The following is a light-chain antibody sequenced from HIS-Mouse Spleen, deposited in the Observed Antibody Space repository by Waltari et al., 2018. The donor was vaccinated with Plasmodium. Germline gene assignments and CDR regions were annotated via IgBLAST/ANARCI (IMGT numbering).Light chain of an antibody. CDR3: QQYNNWSFT. CDR2: GAS. J-gene: IGKJ3*01. CDR1: LSVSST. Sequence: EIVMTQSPATLSVSPGERATLSCRASLSVSSTLAWYQPKPGQAPRLLIYGASTRATGIPARFSGSGSGTEFTLTISSLQSEDFAVYYCQQYNNWSFTFGPGTKVDIK. V-gene: IGKV3-15*01.